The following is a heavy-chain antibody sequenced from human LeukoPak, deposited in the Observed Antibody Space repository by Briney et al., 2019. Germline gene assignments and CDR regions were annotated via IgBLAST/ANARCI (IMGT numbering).Heavy chain of an antibody. CDR1: GGSISSDH. Sequence: SETLSLTCTVSGGSISSDHWSWIRQPPGKGLEWIGCIYYSGSTYYNPLLKSRVTISVDMSKSQFSLRLTSVTAADTAVYYCARGLQGRDAFDVWGQGTVVTVSS. V-gene: IGHV4-59*01. J-gene: IGHJ3*01. CDR2: IYYSGST. CDR3: ARGLQGRDAFDV. D-gene: IGHD3-16*01.